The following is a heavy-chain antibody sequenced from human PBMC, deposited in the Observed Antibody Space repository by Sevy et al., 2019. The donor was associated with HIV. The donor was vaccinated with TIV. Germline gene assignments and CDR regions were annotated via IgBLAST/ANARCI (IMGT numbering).Heavy chain of an antibody. Sequence: GGSLRLSCGASGFTFSNYAMSWVRQAPGKGLEWVSSISGSGDNTYNADSVKGRFTVSRDNSKNTLYLQMNSLRAEDTAGYYCAKDSGDDNYGLFDYWGQGTLVTVSS. J-gene: IGHJ4*02. CDR3: AKDSGDDNYGLFDY. V-gene: IGHV3-23*01. CDR2: ISGSGDNT. D-gene: IGHD5-18*01. CDR1: GFTFSNYA.